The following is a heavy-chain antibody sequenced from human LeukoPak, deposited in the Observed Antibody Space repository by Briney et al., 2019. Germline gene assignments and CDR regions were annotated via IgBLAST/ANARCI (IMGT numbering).Heavy chain of an antibody. D-gene: IGHD2-2*01. CDR1: GGSISSYY. CDR2: IYTSGTT. V-gene: IGHV4-4*07. J-gene: IGHJ5*02. CDR3: ARYRCSSATCYANWFDP. Sequence: PSETLSLTCTVSGGSISSYYWSWIRQPAGKGLEWIGRIYTSGTTNYNPSLKSRVTLSVDTSKNHLSLKLSSVTAADTAVYYCARYRCSSATCYANWFDPWGQGTLVTVSS.